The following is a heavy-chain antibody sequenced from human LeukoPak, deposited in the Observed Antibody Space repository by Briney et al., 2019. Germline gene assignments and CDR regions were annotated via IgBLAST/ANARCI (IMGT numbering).Heavy chain of an antibody. CDR3: VSFYETY. D-gene: IGHD2-2*01. V-gene: IGHV3-74*01. J-gene: IGHJ4*02. CDR2: INSDGSWT. CDR1: GNYW. Sequence: TGWSLRLSCAASGNYWMHWVRQAPGKGLVWVSHINSDGSWTSYADSVKGRFTISKDNAKNTVYLQMNNLRAEDTAVYYCVSFYETYWGRGTLVTVSS.